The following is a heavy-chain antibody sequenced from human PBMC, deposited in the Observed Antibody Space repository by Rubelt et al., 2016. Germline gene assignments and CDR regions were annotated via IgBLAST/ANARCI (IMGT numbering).Heavy chain of an antibody. CDR1: GGSISNYY. CDR3: ARHPLSSGCPDY. Sequence: QVQLQESGPGLVKPSETLSLTCTVSGGSISNYYWSWIRQPPGKGLEWIGNIYYSGSTNYNPSLKSRVTISVDTSKNQFSPKLSSVTAADTAVYYCARHPLSSGCPDYWGQGTLVTVSS. J-gene: IGHJ4*02. V-gene: IGHV4-59*08. D-gene: IGHD6-19*01. CDR2: IYYSGST.